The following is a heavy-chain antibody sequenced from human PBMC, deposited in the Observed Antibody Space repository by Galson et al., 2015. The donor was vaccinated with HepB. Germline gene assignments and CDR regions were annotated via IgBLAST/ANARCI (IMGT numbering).Heavy chain of an antibody. D-gene: IGHD3-16*02. V-gene: IGHV1-69*13. CDR2: ILPIVATP. Sequence: SVKVSCKASGGSFSSYVISWVRQTPGQGVEWMGGILPIVATPKYAQRFQGRITITADESTSTVYMDLSSLRSEDTAIYFCAKDYIWGTYRYAFDIWGQGTMVTVSS. J-gene: IGHJ3*02. CDR1: GGSFSSYV. CDR3: AKDYIWGTYRYAFDI.